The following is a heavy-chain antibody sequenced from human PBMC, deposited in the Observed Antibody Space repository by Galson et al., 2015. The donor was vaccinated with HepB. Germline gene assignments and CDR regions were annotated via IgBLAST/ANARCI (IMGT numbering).Heavy chain of an antibody. J-gene: IGHJ3*02. CDR1: GDSVSTNSAA. Sequence: CAISGDSVSTNSAAWNWIRQSPSRGLEWLGRTYYRSKWYNGYAVSVKSRIVINADTSKNQFSLQLNPVTPEDTAVYYCAREVSATGTVDIWGQGTMITVSS. D-gene: IGHD1-1*01. CDR3: AREVSATGTVDI. V-gene: IGHV6-1*01. CDR2: TYYRSKWYN.